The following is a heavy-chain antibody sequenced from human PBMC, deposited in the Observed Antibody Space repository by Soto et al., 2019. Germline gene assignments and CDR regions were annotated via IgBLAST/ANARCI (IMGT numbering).Heavy chain of an antibody. CDR1: GFTFSSYS. D-gene: IGHD6-19*01. Sequence: EVQLVESGGGLVKPGGSLRLSCAASGFTFSSYSMNWVRQAPGKGLEWVSSISSSSSYIYYADSVKGRFTISRDNAKNSLYLQMNSLRAEDTAVYYCAGTSQRQLNGYSSGCYGYWGQGTLVTVSS. J-gene: IGHJ4*02. CDR3: AGTSQRQLNGYSSGCYGY. CDR2: ISSSSSYI. V-gene: IGHV3-21*01.